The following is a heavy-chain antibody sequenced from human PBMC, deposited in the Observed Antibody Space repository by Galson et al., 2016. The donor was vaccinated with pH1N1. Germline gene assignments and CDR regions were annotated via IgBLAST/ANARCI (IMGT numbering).Heavy chain of an antibody. CDR3: ATENYGSRRFYRGRTFDC. V-gene: IGHV3-11*01. J-gene: IGHJ4*02. Sequence: LRLSCAASGFTFSDYYMTWIRQPPGKGPEWVAYIGRSGNVTYYADSVKGRFTISRDNAKDSLYLQMNGLRAEDTAVYYCATENYGSRRFYRGRTFDCWGQGILVTVSS. CDR1: GFTFSDYY. D-gene: IGHD3-10*01. CDR2: IGRSGNVT.